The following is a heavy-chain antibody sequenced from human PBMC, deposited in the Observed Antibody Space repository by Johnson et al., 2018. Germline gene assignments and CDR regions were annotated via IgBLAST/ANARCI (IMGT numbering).Heavy chain of an antibody. CDR1: GFTFSSYG. Sequence: VQLVESGGGVVQPGRSLRLSCAASGFTFSSYGMNWVRQAPGKGLEWVSSISSSSSYIYYADSVKGRFTISRDNAKNSLYLQMNSLRAEDTAVYYCAKASGYYMDVWGKGTPVTVSS. CDR2: ISSSSSYI. CDR3: AKASGYYMDV. V-gene: IGHV3-21*01. J-gene: IGHJ6*03.